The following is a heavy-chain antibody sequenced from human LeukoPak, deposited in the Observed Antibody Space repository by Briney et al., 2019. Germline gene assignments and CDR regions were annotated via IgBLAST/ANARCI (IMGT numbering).Heavy chain of an antibody. Sequence: GGSLRLSCAASGFTFSTYGMHWVRQAPGKGLEWVAFIRYDGSNKYYADSVKGRFTISRDNSKNTLYLQMNSLRAEDTAVYYCAKVETAIVVVPAAIGYWGQGTLVTVSS. J-gene: IGHJ4*02. CDR3: AKVETAIVVVPAAIGY. D-gene: IGHD2-2*02. CDR1: GFTFSTYG. V-gene: IGHV3-30*02. CDR2: IRYDGSNK.